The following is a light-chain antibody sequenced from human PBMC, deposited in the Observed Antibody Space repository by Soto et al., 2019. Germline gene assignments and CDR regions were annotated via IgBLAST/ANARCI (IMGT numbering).Light chain of an antibody. CDR1: QSVSATY. Sequence: EIVLTQSPGTLSLSPGESATLSCRATQSVSATYLAWYQQKPGQAPRLLIYAASSSATDIPDRFSGSGSGTDFTLAISRLEPEDVAVYWCQHYGTSTRTFGQGTKVEIK. V-gene: IGKV3-20*01. CDR3: QHYGTSTRT. CDR2: AAS. J-gene: IGKJ1*01.